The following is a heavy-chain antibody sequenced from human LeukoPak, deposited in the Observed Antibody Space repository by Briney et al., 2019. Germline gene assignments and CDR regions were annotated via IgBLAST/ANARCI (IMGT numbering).Heavy chain of an antibody. CDR3: ARDGAAAGRPYNWFDP. Sequence: QPGRSLRLSCAASGFTFSSYAVHWVRQAPGKGLEWVAVISYDGSNKYYADSVKGRFTISRDNSKNTLYLQMNSLRAEDTAVYYCARDGAAAGRPYNWFDPWGQGTLVTVSS. J-gene: IGHJ5*02. D-gene: IGHD6-13*01. CDR1: GFTFSSYA. V-gene: IGHV3-30-3*01. CDR2: ISYDGSNK.